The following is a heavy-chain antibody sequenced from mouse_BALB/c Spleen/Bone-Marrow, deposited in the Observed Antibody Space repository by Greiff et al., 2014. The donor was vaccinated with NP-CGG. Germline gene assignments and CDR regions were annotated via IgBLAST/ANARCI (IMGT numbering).Heavy chain of an antibody. V-gene: IGHV1-67*01. CDR3: ARSYYGNYYAMDY. J-gene: IGHJ4*01. CDR2: ISTYSCNT. CDR1: GYTFTDYA. D-gene: IGHD1-1*01. Sequence: VQLQQSGPELVRPGVSVKISCKGSGYTFTDYAMHWVKQSHAKSLEWIGVISTYSCNTNYNQKFKGKATMTVDKSSSTAYMELARLTSEDAAIYYCARSYYGNYYAMDYWGQGTSVTVSS.